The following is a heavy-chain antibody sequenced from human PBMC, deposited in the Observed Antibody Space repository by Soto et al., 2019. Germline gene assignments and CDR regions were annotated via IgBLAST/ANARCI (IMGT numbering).Heavy chain of an antibody. Sequence: GESLKISCKGSGYSFTSYCIGWVRQMPGKGLEWMGIIYPGDSDTRYSPSFQGQVTISADKSISTAYLQWSSLKASDTAMYYCARLGGYCSGGSCYSWFDPWGQGTLVTVSS. CDR1: GYSFTSYC. CDR2: IYPGDSDT. CDR3: ARLGGYCSGGSCYSWFDP. J-gene: IGHJ5*02. V-gene: IGHV5-51*01. D-gene: IGHD2-15*01.